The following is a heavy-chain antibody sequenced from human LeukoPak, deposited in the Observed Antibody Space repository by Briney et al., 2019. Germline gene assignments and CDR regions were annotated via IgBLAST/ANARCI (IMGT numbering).Heavy chain of an antibody. D-gene: IGHD2-2*01. CDR2: SYHIGSS. CDR1: GYSISSCYY. V-gene: IGHV4-38-2*02. CDR3: ARGAYCTSPSCSPTPYYFDN. J-gene: IGHJ4*02. Sequence: ETLSLTCSVCGYSISSCYYWGWIRQPPGKGREGIGSSYHIGSSYYNPSLKRRVTISVDTSTNQFSMKLTSVTAADTAVYYCARGAYCTSPSCSPTPYYFDNWGQGALVTVSS.